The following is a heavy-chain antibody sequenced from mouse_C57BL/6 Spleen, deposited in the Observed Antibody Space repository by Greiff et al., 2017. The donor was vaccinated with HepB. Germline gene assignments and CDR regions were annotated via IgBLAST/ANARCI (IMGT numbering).Heavy chain of an antibody. CDR1: GYTFTNYW. J-gene: IGHJ2*01. D-gene: IGHD1-1*02. V-gene: IGHV1-63*01. CDR3: AGGSFDYLDY. Sequence: VQLQQSGAELVRPGTSVKMSCKASGYTFTNYWIGWAKQRPGHGLEWIGDIYPGGGYTNYNEKFKGKATLTADKSSSTAYMQFSSLTSEDSASYYCAGGSFDYLDYWGQSTTLTVSS. CDR2: IYPGGGYT.